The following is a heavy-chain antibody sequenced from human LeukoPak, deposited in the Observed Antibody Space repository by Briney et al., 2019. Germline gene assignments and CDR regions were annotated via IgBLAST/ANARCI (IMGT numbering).Heavy chain of an antibody. V-gene: IGHV4-39*01. J-gene: IGHJ5*02. CDR2: IYYSGST. CDR3: ARHRRLLGRSSWYSNWFDP. D-gene: IGHD6-13*01. CDR1: GGSISSSSYY. Sequence: SETLSLTCTVSGGSISSSSYYWGWIRQPPGKGLEWIGSIYYSGSTYYNPSLKSRVTISVDTSKNPFSLKLSSVTAADTAVYYCARHRRLLGRSSWYSNWFDPWGQGTLVTVSS.